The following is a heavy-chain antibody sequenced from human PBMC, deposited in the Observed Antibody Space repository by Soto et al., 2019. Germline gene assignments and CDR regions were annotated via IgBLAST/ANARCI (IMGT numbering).Heavy chain of an antibody. CDR3: ARDLSAYYYDSSGYYPDY. CDR2: INPSGGST. D-gene: IGHD3-22*01. V-gene: IGHV1-46*01. CDR1: GYTFTSYY. J-gene: IGHJ4*02. Sequence: ASVKVSCTASGYTFTSYYMHRVRQAPGQGLEWMGIINPSGGSTSYAQKFQGRVTMTRDTSTSTVYMELSSLRSEDTAVYYCARDLSAYYYDSSGYYPDYWGQGTLVTVSS.